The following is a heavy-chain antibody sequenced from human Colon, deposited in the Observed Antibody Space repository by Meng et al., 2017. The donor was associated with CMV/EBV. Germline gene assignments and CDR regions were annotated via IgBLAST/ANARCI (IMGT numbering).Heavy chain of an antibody. Sequence: GGSLRLSCAASGFTLSSYAMHWVRQAPGKGREWVAVISYDESGTYYADSVKGRCTVSRDHSKNTLFLQINSLRGEDTAVYYCARDGLADTAFTYYYYSGMDVWGLGTTVTVSS. CDR2: ISYDESGT. CDR3: ARDGLADTAFTYYYYSGMDV. V-gene: IGHV3-30*04. J-gene: IGHJ6*02. D-gene: IGHD6-19*01. CDR1: GFTLSSYA.